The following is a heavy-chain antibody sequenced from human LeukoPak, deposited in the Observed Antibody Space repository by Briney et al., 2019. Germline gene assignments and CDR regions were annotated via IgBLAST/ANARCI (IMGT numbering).Heavy chain of an antibody. Sequence: GGSPRLSCATSVFTSSTYGMHWVRHTPGEGRRCVALIRYDGSNKYYADSVKGRFTISRDNSKNTLYLQINSLRAEDTAVYYCAKDRGRQVYSYGSNWFDPWGQGTLVTVSS. D-gene: IGHD5-18*01. CDR2: IRYDGSNK. CDR3: AKDRGRQVYSYGSNWFDP. V-gene: IGHV3-30*02. J-gene: IGHJ5*02. CDR1: VFTSSTYG.